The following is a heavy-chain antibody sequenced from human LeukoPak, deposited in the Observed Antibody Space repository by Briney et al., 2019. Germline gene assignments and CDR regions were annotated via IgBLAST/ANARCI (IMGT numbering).Heavy chain of an antibody. CDR3: ARSLTTLTYEGY. Sequence: GGSLRPSCAASGFTFSSYAMSWVRQAPGKGLEWVSSINSGSTYTYYTESVKGRFTVSRDNAKNSLFLQMNSLRAEDTAIYYCARSLTTLTYEGYWGQGTLVTVSS. CDR2: INSGSTYT. CDR1: GFTFSSYA. D-gene: IGHD1-1*01. V-gene: IGHV3-21*01. J-gene: IGHJ4*02.